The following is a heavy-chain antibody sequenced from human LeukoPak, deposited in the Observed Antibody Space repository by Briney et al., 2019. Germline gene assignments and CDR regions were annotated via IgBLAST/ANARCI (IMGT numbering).Heavy chain of an antibody. Sequence: SQTLSLTCTVSGGSISSGSYYWSWIRQPAGKGLEWIRRIYTSGSPNANPSLKRRVTISVDTSKNQFSLNLNPVTAADTAVYYCARDATCSGGSCYRGYYYYGMDVWGQGTTVSVSS. CDR2: IYTSGSP. J-gene: IGHJ6*02. CDR1: GGSISSGSYY. D-gene: IGHD2-15*01. V-gene: IGHV4-61*02. CDR3: ARDATCSGGSCYRGYYYYGMDV.